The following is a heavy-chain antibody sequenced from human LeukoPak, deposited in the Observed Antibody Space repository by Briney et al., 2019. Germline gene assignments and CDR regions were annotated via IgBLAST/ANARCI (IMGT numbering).Heavy chain of an antibody. CDR3: ARASAHWSDY. Sequence: ASVKVSCKASGYMFSNYGISWVRQAPGQGLEWMGWIRLYNGNTNYAQKFQGRLTMTTDTSTSTAFMELRSLTSDDTAICYCARASAHWSDYWGQGTLVTVSS. CDR2: IRLYNGNT. V-gene: IGHV1-18*01. CDR1: GYMFSNYG. D-gene: IGHD2-8*02. J-gene: IGHJ4*02.